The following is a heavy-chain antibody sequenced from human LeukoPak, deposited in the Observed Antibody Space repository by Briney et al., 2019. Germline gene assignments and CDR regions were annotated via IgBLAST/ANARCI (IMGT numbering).Heavy chain of an antibody. V-gene: IGHV3-30-3*01. CDR3: ARDRRYCSGGSCYFDHFFDY. CDR1: GFTFNSYA. Sequence: GRSLRLSCAASGFTFNSYAVHWVRQAPGKGLEWVAVISYDGSINFYAASVKGRFTISRDNSKNTLYLQMNSLRAEDTALYFCARDRRYCSGGSCYFDHFFDYWGQGTLVTVSS. D-gene: IGHD2-15*01. J-gene: IGHJ4*02. CDR2: ISYDGSIN.